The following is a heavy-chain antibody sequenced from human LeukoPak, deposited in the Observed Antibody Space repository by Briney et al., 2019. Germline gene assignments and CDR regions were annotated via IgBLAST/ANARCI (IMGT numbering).Heavy chain of an antibody. J-gene: IGHJ4*02. D-gene: IGHD6-13*01. V-gene: IGHV1-18*01. Sequence: ASVKVSCKASGYTFTSYGISWVRRAPGQGLEWMGWISAYNGNTNYAQKLQGRVTMTTDTSTSTAYMELRSLRSDDTAVYYCARDHSIAAAGIFDYWGQGTLVTVSS. CDR3: ARDHSIAAAGIFDY. CDR1: GYTFTSYG. CDR2: ISAYNGNT.